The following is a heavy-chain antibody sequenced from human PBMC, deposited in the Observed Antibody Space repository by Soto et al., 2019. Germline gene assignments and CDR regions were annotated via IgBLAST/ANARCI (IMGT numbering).Heavy chain of an antibody. D-gene: IGHD4-17*01. CDR1: GGSIIISNYY. CDR3: AMTTELDS. CDR2: MHYSGNT. V-gene: IGHV4-39*01. J-gene: IGHJ4*02. Sequence: SSETLSLTCTVSGGSIIISNYYWGWIRQPPGKGLEWIGSMHYSGNTFYNPSLKSRVTLSVDTSKNQFSLKLTSLSAADTAVYYCAMTTELDSWGQGSLVTVSS.